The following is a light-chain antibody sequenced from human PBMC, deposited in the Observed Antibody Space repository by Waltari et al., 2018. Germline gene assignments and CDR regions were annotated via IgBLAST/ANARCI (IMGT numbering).Light chain of an antibody. CDR1: ESVSTN. V-gene: IGKV3D-15*01. J-gene: IGKJ2*01. Sequence: ETVMTQSPASLSVSPGERATLSCWASESVSTNLAWYQQTPGPPPRLLLYETSTRATGVSARFSGSGSATDFTLPISALQSEDFALYYCQQYKTWPYTFGQGTKLEIK. CDR3: QQYKTWPYT. CDR2: ETS.